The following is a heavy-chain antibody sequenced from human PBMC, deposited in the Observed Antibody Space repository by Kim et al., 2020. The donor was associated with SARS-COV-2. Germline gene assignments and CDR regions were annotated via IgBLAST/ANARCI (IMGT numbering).Heavy chain of an antibody. CDR3: ARPFDY. Sequence: GGSLRLSCAASGFTFSSYAMHWVRQAPGKGLEWVAVISYDGSNKYYADSVKGRFTISRDNSKNTLYLQMNSLRAEDTAVYYCARPFDYWGQGTLVTVSS. CDR2: ISYDGSNK. J-gene: IGHJ4*02. V-gene: IGHV3-30-3*01. CDR1: GFTFSSYA.